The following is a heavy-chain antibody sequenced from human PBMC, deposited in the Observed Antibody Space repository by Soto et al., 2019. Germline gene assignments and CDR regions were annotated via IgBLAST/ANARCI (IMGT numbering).Heavy chain of an antibody. J-gene: IGHJ4*02. CDR1: GYTFTSYD. D-gene: IGHD1-20*01. CDR3: ARIGITGTTGY. Sequence: GASVKVSCKASGYTFTSYDINWVRQATGQGLEWMGWMNPNSGNTGYAQKFQGRVTISVDTSKNQFSLKLSSVTAADTAVYYCARIGITGTTGYWGQGTLVTVSS. V-gene: IGHV1-8*01. CDR2: MNPNSGNT.